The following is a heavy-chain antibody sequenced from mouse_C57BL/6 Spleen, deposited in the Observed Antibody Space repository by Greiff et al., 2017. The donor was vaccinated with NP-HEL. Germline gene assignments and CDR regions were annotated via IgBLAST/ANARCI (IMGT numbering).Heavy chain of an antibody. CDR3: TTGGDYGSSYYFDY. CDR2: IDPENGDT. Sequence: VQLQQSGAELVRPGASVKLSCTASGFNIKDDYMHWVKQRPEQGLEWIGWIDPENGDTEYASKFQGKATITADTSSNTAYLQLSSLTSEDTAVYYCTTGGDYGSSYYFDYWGQGTTLTVSS. CDR1: GFNIKDDY. D-gene: IGHD1-1*01. V-gene: IGHV14-4*01. J-gene: IGHJ2*01.